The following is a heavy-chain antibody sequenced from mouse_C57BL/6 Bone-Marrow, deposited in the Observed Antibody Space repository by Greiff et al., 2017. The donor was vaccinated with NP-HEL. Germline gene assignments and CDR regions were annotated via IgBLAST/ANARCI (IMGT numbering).Heavy chain of an antibody. V-gene: IGHV1-54*01. Sequence: QVKLMESGAELVRPGTSVKVSCKASGYAFTNYLIEWVKQRPGQGLEWIGVINPGSGGTNYNEKFKGKATLTADKSSSTAYMQLSSLTSEDSAVYFCARIDGYYLGGYFDYWGQGTTLTVSS. CDR2: INPGSGGT. CDR1: GYAFTNYL. CDR3: ARIDGYYLGGYFDY. D-gene: IGHD2-3*01. J-gene: IGHJ2*01.